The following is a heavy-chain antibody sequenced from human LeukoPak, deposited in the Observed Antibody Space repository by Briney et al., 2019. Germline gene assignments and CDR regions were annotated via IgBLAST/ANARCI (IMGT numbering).Heavy chain of an antibody. D-gene: IGHD4-11*01. CDR3: ARVAYSNLPPYNWFDP. Sequence: ASVKVSCKASGYTFTSYYMHWVRQAPGQGLEWMGIINPSGGSTSYARKFQGRVTMTRDTSTSTVYMELSSLRSEDTAVYYCARVAYSNLPPYNWFDPWGQGTLVTVSS. CDR1: GYTFTSYY. CDR2: INPSGGST. J-gene: IGHJ5*02. V-gene: IGHV1-46*01.